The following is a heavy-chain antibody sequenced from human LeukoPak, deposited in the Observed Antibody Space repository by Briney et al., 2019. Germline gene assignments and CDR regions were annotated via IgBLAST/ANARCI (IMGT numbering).Heavy chain of an antibody. D-gene: IGHD3-22*01. CDR2: FDPEDGET. J-gene: IGHJ5*02. Sequence: ASVKVSCKVSGYTLTELSMHWVRQAPGKGLEWMGGFDPEDGETIYAQKFQGRVTMTEDTSTDTAYMELSSLRSEDTAVYYCARSPTYYYDSSGYPYNWFDPWGQGTLVTVSS. V-gene: IGHV1-24*01. CDR1: GYTLTELS. CDR3: ARSPTYYYDSSGYPYNWFDP.